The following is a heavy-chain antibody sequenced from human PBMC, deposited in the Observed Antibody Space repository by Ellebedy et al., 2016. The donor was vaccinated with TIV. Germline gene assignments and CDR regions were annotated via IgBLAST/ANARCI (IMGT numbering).Heavy chain of an antibody. CDR3: AKGPYSGYDWVYYFDY. Sequence: GGSLRLSCAASGFTFDDYAMHWVRQAPGKGLEWVSGISWNSGSLGYADSVKGRFTISRDNAKNSLYLQMNSLRAEDTALYYCAKGPYSGYDWVYYFDYWGQGTLVTVSS. CDR2: ISWNSGSL. CDR1: GFTFDDYA. V-gene: IGHV3-9*01. J-gene: IGHJ4*02. D-gene: IGHD5-12*01.